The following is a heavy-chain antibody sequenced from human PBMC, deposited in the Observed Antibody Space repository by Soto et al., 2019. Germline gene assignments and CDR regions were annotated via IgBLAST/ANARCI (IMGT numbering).Heavy chain of an antibody. Sequence: EVHLLESGGGLVQPGGSLRLSCAASGFTFSSYAMSWVRQAPGKGLEWVSAISGSGDSTYFADSVKGRFTIARDNSKNTLYLQMNGLIAEDTAVYYCATDYGSGPGDWFDPWGQGTLVTVSS. V-gene: IGHV3-23*01. CDR2: ISGSGDST. CDR1: GFTFSSYA. J-gene: IGHJ5*02. D-gene: IGHD3-10*01. CDR3: ATDYGSGPGDWFDP.